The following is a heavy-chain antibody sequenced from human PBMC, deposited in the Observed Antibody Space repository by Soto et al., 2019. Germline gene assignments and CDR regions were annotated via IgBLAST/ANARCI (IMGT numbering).Heavy chain of an antibody. V-gene: IGHV4-59*01. J-gene: IGHJ3*01. D-gene: IGHD1-1*01. CDR1: GGSISTYY. CDR3: PRGQLLEYDGFDV. CDR2: IYYNGRT. Sequence: QVQLQESGPGLVKTSETLSLSCTVSGGSISTYYWNWIRQPPGKGLEWIGYIYYNGRTTSSPSLKRRDVISVDPSKNQVSLKVNSVTAAYPAVYYCPRGQLLEYDGFDVWGQGTMVSVSS.